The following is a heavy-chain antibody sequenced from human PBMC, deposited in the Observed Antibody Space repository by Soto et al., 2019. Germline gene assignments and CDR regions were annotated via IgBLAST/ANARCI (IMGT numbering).Heavy chain of an antibody. V-gene: IGHV3-33*01. CDR1: GFTFSSYG. CDR2: IWYDGSNK. J-gene: IGHJ6*02. D-gene: IGHD3-10*01. Sequence: GGSLRLSCAASGFTFSSYGMHWVRQAPGKGLEWVAVIWYDGSNKYYADSVKGRFTISRDNSKNTLYLQMNSLRAEDTAVYYCARVSTISWFGELSELPHYGMDVWGQGTTVTVSS. CDR3: ARVSTISWFGELSELPHYGMDV.